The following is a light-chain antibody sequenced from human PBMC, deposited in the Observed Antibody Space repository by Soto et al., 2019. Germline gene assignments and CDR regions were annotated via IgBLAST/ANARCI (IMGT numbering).Light chain of an antibody. V-gene: IGLV1-47*01. CDR2: RNT. Sequence: QSVLTQPPSASGTPGQRVSISCSGSSSNVGRNYVFWYQQLPGMAPKLLIYRNTQRPSGVPDRFSGSKSGTSASLAISGLRSEDEADYHCAAWDDSLSSPIFGGGTKLTVL. J-gene: IGLJ2*01. CDR3: AAWDDSLSSPI. CDR1: SSNVGRNY.